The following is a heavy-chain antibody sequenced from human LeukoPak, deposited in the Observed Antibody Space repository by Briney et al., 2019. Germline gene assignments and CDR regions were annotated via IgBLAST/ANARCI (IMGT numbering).Heavy chain of an antibody. CDR1: GDSVSSNSAA. D-gene: IGHD6-6*01. Sequence: SQTLSLTCAISGDSVSSNSAAWNWIRQSPSRGLEWLGRTCYRSKWYNDYAVSVKSRITINPDTSKNQFSLQLNSVTPEDTAVYYCARAGIAARPSYYYYYMDVWGKGTTVTVSS. CDR2: TCYRSKWYN. CDR3: ARAGIAARPSYYYYYMDV. J-gene: IGHJ6*03. V-gene: IGHV6-1*01.